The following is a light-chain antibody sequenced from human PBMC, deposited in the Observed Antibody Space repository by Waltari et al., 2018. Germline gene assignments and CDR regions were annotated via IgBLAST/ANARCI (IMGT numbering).Light chain of an antibody. Sequence: YVLTQPPSVSVAPGQTARISWGGNNIGSKSVHWYQHNPGQAPVLVVSVVSDRPSGIPERFSGSKSGNTATLTITRVEAGDEADYYCQVWDFSVDHVFGGGTKLTVL. CDR3: QVWDFSVDHV. CDR2: VVS. CDR1: NIGSKS. J-gene: IGLJ2*01. V-gene: IGLV3-21*02.